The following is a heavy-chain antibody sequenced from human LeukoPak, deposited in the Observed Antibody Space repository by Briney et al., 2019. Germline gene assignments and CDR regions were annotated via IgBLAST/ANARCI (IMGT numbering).Heavy chain of an antibody. D-gene: IGHD3-3*01. J-gene: IGHJ4*02. V-gene: IGHV3-74*01. CDR2: INSDGSST. Sequence: GGSLRLSCAASGFTFSSYWMHWVRQAPGKGLVWVSRINSDGSSTSYADSVKGRFTISRDNAKNTLYLQMNSLRAEDTAVYYCARVLTNLEWLPYGRPFDYWGQGTLVTVSS. CDR1: GFTFSSYW. CDR3: ARVLTNLEWLPYGRPFDY.